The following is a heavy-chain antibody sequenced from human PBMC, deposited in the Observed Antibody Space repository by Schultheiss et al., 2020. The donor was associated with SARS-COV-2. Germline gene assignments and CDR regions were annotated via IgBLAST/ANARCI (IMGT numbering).Heavy chain of an antibody. J-gene: IGHJ4*02. CDR3: ARDLWGPPPDY. V-gene: IGHV4-39*07. CDR1: GGSISSSSYY. CDR2: IYYSGNT. Sequence: SETLSLTCTVSGGSISSSSYYWGWIRQPPGKGLEWIGSIYYSGNTYYNPSLKSRVTISVDTSKNQFSLKVTSVTAADTAVYYCARDLWGPPPDYWGQGTLVTVSS. D-gene: IGHD7-27*01.